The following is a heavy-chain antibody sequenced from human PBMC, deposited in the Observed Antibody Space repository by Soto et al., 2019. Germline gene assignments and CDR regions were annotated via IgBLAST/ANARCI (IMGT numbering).Heavy chain of an antibody. Sequence: PGGSLRLSCAGSGFTFYDYYMSWIRQAPGKGLEWVSCISISSDYTNYADSVKGRFTISRDNAKNSLYLQMNSLRAEDTAVYFCARTPAWSGGTCTNYGMDVWGPGTTVTVSS. V-gene: IGHV3-11*03. J-gene: IGHJ6*02. CDR2: ISISSDYT. CDR1: GFTFYDYY. CDR3: ARTPAWSGGTCTNYGMDV. D-gene: IGHD3-3*01.